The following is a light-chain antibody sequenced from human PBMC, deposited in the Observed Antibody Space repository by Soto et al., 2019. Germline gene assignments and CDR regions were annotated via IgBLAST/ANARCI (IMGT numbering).Light chain of an antibody. Sequence: DIQMTQSPSSLSASVGDRVTITCRASQALRNDVGWYQQKPGQAPKHLIYAVSNLQSGVPSRFSGSGSRTEFTLTISNLQPEVFATYCGLRHNDYPLTFGGGTKVEIK. J-gene: IGKJ4*01. V-gene: IGKV1-17*02. CDR1: QALRND. CDR3: LRHNDYPLT. CDR2: AVS.